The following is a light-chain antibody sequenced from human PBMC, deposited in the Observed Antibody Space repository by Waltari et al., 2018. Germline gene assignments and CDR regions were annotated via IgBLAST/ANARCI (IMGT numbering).Light chain of an antibody. CDR2: DAS. J-gene: IGKJ2*01. CDR1: QSVSSY. V-gene: IGKV3-11*01. CDR3: QQRSNWPYT. Sequence: EIVLTQSPATLSLSPGERATLSSRASQSVSSYLAWYQQKPGQAPRLLIYDASNRATGIPARFSGSGSGTDFTLIISSLEPEDFAVYYCQQRSNWPYTFGQGTKLEIK.